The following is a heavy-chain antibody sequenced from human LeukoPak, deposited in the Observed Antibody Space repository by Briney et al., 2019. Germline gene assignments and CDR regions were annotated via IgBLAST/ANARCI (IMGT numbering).Heavy chain of an antibody. D-gene: IGHD5-24*01. Sequence: PSETLSLTCAVYGGSFSRYYWSWIRQSPGKGLEWIAEIDHRGDTNYNPSVKSRVTISVDTSKNQFSLRVRSLSAADTAVYYCARGATISETGYFDFWGQGTPVTVSS. V-gene: IGHV4-34*01. CDR3: ARGATISETGYFDF. CDR1: GGSFSRYY. CDR2: IDHRGDT. J-gene: IGHJ4*03.